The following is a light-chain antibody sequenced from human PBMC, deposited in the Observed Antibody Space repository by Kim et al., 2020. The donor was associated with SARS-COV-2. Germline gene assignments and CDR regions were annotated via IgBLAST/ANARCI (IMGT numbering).Light chain of an antibody. CDR2: QDS. J-gene: IGLJ2*01. CDR3: QAWDSSIVV. V-gene: IGLV3-1*01. Sequence: SYELTQPPLVSVSPGQTASITCSGDKLGDKYACWYQQKPGQSPVLVIYQDSKRPSGIPERFSGSNSGNTATLTISGTQAMDEADYYCQAWDSSIVVFGGG. CDR1: KLGDKY.